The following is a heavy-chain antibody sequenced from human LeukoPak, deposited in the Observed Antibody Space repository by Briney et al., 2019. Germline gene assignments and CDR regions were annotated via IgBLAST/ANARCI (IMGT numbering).Heavy chain of an antibody. CDR2: INHSGST. V-gene: IGHV4-34*01. CDR3: ARDRGYYYGSGTPGYGMDV. J-gene: IGHJ6*02. Sequence: KPSETLSLTCAVYGGSFSGYYWSWIRQPPGKGLEWIGEINHSGSTNYNPSLKSRVTISVDTSKNQFSLKLSSVTAADTAVYYCARDRGYYYGSGTPGYGMDVWGQGTTVTVSS. D-gene: IGHD3-10*01. CDR1: GGSFSGYY.